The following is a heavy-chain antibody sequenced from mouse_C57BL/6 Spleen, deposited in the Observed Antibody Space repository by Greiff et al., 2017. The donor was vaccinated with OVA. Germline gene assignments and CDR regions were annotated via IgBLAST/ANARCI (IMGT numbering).Heavy chain of an antibody. CDR3: ARADGSSLDY. CDR1: GYTFTSYW. Sequence: QVQLQQPGAELVMPGASVKLSCKASGYTFTSYWIHWVKQRPGQGLEWIGEIDPSDSYTNYNQKFKGKSTLTVDKSSSTAYMQLSSLTSEDSAVYYCARADGSSLDYWGQGTTLTVSS. V-gene: IGHV1-69*01. J-gene: IGHJ2*01. D-gene: IGHD1-1*01. CDR2: IDPSDSYT.